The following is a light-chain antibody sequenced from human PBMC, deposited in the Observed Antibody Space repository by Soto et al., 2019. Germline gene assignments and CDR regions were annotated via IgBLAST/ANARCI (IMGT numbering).Light chain of an antibody. CDR1: SSDVGGYNY. Sequence: QSALTQPASVSGSPGQSITISCTGTSSDVGGYNYVSWYQQHPGKAPKLMIYDVSNRLSGVSNRFSGSKSGNTASLTISGLQAEDEADYYCSSYTSSNYVFGTGTKVTVL. CDR3: SSYTSSNYV. CDR2: DVS. J-gene: IGLJ1*01. V-gene: IGLV2-14*01.